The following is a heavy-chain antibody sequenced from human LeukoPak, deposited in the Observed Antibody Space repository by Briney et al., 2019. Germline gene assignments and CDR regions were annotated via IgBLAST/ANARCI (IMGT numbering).Heavy chain of an antibody. CDR3: AREVGYCDILTGKIDY. V-gene: IGHV3-21*01. CDR2: ISSSSSYI. Sequence: PGGSLTLFCAASGFTFSSYSMNWVRQATGKGLEWVSSISSSSSYIYYADSVKGRFTISRDNAKNSLYLQTDSLRAEDTAVYYCAREVGYCDILTGKIDYWGQGTLVTVSS. J-gene: IGHJ4*02. D-gene: IGHD3-9*01. CDR1: GFTFSSYS.